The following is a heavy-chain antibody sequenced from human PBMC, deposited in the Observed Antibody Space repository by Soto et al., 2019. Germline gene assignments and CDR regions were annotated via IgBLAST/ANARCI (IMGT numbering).Heavy chain of an antibody. CDR1: GYTFTSYD. CDR3: ARHKVDASDN. D-gene: IGHD2-15*01. J-gene: IGHJ4*02. V-gene: IGHV1-8*01. CDR2: MNPNSGNT. Sequence: QVQLVQSGAEVKKPGASVKVSCKASGYTFTSYDINWVRQATGQGLERMGWMNPNSGNTGSAPKFQGRVTMTRNTSISTAYMELSSRRYEGTAVYYCARHKVDASDNWGQGTLVTVSS.